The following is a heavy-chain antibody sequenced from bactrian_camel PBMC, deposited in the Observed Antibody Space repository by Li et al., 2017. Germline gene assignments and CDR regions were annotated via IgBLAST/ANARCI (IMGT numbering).Heavy chain of an antibody. CDR2: IDSGGDT. D-gene: IGHD3*01. Sequence: QVQLVESGGGSVQTGGSLELACAVSGDTVNSNGMGWFRQAPGKEREGVAAIDSGGDTAYDDSVKGRFTISVDVAKNTLYLQMNSLRPEDTAMYYCAAVLLRRSIGLTRALRGRAFTYWGQGTQVTVS. V-gene: IGHV3S53*01. CDR3: AAVLLRRSIGLTRALRGRAFTY. J-gene: IGHJ4*01. CDR1: GDTVNSNG.